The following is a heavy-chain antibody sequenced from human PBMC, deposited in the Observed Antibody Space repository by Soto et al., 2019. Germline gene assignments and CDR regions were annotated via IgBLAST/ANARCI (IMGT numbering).Heavy chain of an antibody. V-gene: IGHV1-69*13. J-gene: IGHJ5*02. CDR2: IIPIFGTA. CDR1: GGTFSSYA. D-gene: IGHD4-17*01. Sequence: SLKVSCKASGGTFSSYAISWVRQAPGQGLEWMGGIIPIFGTANYAQKFQGRVTITADESTSTAYMELSSLRSEDTAVYYCARAYGDYAEWFDPWGQGTLVTVSS. CDR3: ARAYGDYAEWFDP.